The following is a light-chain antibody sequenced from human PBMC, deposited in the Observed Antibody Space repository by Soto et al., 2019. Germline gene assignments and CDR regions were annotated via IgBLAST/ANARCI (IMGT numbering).Light chain of an antibody. V-gene: IGLV3-21*02. CDR1: NIGGKS. J-gene: IGLJ1*01. Sequence: SYELTQTSSVSVAPGQTARISCGGNNIGGKSVHWYQQKPGQAPVVVVYGDSDRPSGIPERFSGSNSGNTATLTISRVEAGDEADYHCQVWDDNSDHHVFGTGTKVTVL. CDR2: GDS. CDR3: QVWDDNSDHHV.